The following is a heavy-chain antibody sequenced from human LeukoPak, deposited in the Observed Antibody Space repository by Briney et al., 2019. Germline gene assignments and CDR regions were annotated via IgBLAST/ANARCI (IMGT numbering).Heavy chain of an antibody. V-gene: IGHV4-4*07. CDR1: GGSISSYY. CDR2: IYTSGST. D-gene: IGHD6-13*01. Sequence: SETLSLTCTVSGGSISSYYWSWIRQPAGKGVEWIGRIYTSGSTNYNPSLKSRVTMSVDTSKNQLSLKLSSVTAADTAVYYCARAGTKYSSSWYYYYYMDVWGKGTTVTISS. CDR3: ARAGTKYSSSWYYYYYMDV. J-gene: IGHJ6*03.